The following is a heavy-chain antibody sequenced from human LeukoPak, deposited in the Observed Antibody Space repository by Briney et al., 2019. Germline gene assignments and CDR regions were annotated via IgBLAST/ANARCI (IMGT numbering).Heavy chain of an antibody. V-gene: IGHV3-23*01. CDR2: ISGSGGST. CDR1: GFTFSSYA. CDR3: AKFVGYCSGGSCYENWFDP. D-gene: IGHD2-15*01. J-gene: IGHJ5*02. Sequence: PGGSLRLSCAASGFTFSSYAMSWVRQAPGKGLEWVSAISGSGGSTYYADSVKGRFTISRDNSKNTLYLQMNSLRAEDTAVYYCAKFVGYCSGGSCYENWFDPWGQGTLVTGSS.